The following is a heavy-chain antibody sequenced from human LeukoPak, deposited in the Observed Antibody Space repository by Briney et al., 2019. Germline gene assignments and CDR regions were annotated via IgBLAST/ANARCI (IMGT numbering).Heavy chain of an antibody. CDR1: GYTFTSYA. CDR2: INAGNGNT. Sequence: ASVKVSCKASGYTFTSYAMHWVRQAPGQRLEWMGWINAGNGNTKYSQKFQGRVTMTRDTSTSTVYMELSSLRSEDTAVYYCARDWNTYYYDSSGYYPLQDGMDVWGQGTTVTVSS. V-gene: IGHV1-3*01. CDR3: ARDWNTYYYDSSGYYPLQDGMDV. J-gene: IGHJ6*02. D-gene: IGHD3-22*01.